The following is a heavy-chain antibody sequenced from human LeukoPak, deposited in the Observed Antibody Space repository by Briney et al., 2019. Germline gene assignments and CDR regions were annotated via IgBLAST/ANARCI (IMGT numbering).Heavy chain of an antibody. Sequence: GGSLRLSCAASGFTFTNHAMSWVRQAPGKGLEWVSAISGSGDATNYADSVKGQFTISRDNFKNTVSLQMINLRAEDTAVYFCAKSDCGSDGCKLLNYWGQGILVTVSS. J-gene: IGHJ4*02. D-gene: IGHD2-21*01. CDR3: AKSDCGSDGCKLLNY. V-gene: IGHV3-23*01. CDR2: ISGSGDAT. CDR1: GFTFTNHA.